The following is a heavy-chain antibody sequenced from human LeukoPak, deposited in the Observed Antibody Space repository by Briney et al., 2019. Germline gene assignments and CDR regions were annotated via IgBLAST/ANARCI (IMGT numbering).Heavy chain of an antibody. CDR2: IYHRGST. D-gene: IGHD5-12*01. V-gene: IGHV4-38-2*02. Sequence: KPSETLSLTCTVSGYSISSGYYWGWIRQPPGKGLEWIGSIYHRGSTYYNPSLKSRVTISVDITKNQFSLTLSSVTAADAAVYYCARHAALRYSGYDWGFGYWGQGTLVTVSS. CDR1: GYSISSGYY. J-gene: IGHJ4*02. CDR3: ARHAALRYSGYDWGFGY.